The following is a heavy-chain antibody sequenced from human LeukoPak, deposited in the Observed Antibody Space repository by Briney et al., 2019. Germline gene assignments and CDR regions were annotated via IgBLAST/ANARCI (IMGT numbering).Heavy chain of an antibody. CDR1: GYTFTGYY. Sequence: ASVKVSCKASGYTFTGYYMHWVRQAPGQGLEWMGRINPNSGGTNYAQKFQGRVTMTRDTSISTAYMELSRLRSDDTAVYYCARGNYYDSSGYYGVGAFDIWGQGTMVTVSS. J-gene: IGHJ3*02. V-gene: IGHV1-2*06. D-gene: IGHD3-22*01. CDR2: INPNSGGT. CDR3: ARGNYYDSSGYYGVGAFDI.